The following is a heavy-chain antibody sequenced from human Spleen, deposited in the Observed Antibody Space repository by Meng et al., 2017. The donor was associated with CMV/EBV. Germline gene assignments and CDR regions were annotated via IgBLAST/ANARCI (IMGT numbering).Heavy chain of an antibody. J-gene: IGHJ5*02. CDR1: GYTFTGYS. D-gene: IGHD6-19*01. CDR2: INPDSGGA. Sequence: QVQLVQSGAEVQKPGAAVKVSCKASGYTFTGYSLHWVRQAPGQGLEWMGRINPDSGGANYAEKFQGRVTMTRDTSISTAYMELRRLRFDDTAVYYCARIQWLDNWFDPWGQGTLVTVSS. CDR3: ARIQWLDNWFDP. V-gene: IGHV1-2*06.